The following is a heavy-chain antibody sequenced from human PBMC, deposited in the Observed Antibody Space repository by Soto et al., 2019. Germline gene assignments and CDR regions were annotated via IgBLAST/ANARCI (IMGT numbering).Heavy chain of an antibody. CDR1: GYTFNTYW. Sequence: VESLTISCRVFGYTFNTYWIGWVLQMPGKGLEWMGVMSPGNSDIRYSPAFQCQVSISADTSISTAYLQWSSLKTSDSGMYYCARQGRTSASSDFWGQGTMVTVSS. J-gene: IGHJ4*02. CDR3: ARQGRTSASSDF. CDR2: MSPGNSDI. D-gene: IGHD2-21*01. V-gene: IGHV5-51*01.